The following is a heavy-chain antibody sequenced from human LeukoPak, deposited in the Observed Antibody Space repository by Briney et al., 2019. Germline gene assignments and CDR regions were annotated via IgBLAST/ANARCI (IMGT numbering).Heavy chain of an antibody. CDR3: ARSRLPVAAAAIDY. CDR1: GGSISSSSYY. J-gene: IGHJ4*02. Sequence: PSETLSLTCTVSGGSISSSSYYWGWIRQPPGKGLEWIGSIYYSGSTYYNPSLKSRVTISVDTSKNQFSLKLSSVTAADTAVYYCARSRLPVAAAAIDYWGQGTLVTVSS. CDR2: IYYSGST. D-gene: IGHD6-13*01. V-gene: IGHV4-39*01.